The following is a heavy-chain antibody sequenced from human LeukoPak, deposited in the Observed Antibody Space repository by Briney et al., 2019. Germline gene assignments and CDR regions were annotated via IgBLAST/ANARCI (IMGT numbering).Heavy chain of an antibody. Sequence: PGGSLRLSCAASGFTFSSYGMHWVRQAPGKGLEWVAVIWYDGSNKYYADSVKGRFTISRDNSKNTLYLQMNSLRAEDTAVYYCARDHYGSGSYYMVYWGQGTLVTVSS. D-gene: IGHD3-10*01. J-gene: IGHJ4*02. CDR2: IWYDGSNK. V-gene: IGHV3-33*01. CDR3: ARDHYGSGSYYMVY. CDR1: GFTFSSYG.